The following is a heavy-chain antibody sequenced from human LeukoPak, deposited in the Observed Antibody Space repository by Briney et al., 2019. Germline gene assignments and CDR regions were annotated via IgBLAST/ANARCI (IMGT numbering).Heavy chain of an antibody. D-gene: IGHD3-9*01. CDR1: GFTFSSYA. CDR2: ISYDGSNK. J-gene: IGHJ6*02. Sequence: SGGSLRLSCAASGFTFSSYAMHWVRQAPGKGLEWVAVISYDGSNKYYADSVKGRFTISRDNSKNTLYLQMNSLRAEDTAVYYCARSLRYFDWLSPGYGMDVWGQGTTVTVSS. V-gene: IGHV3-30-3*01. CDR3: ARSLRYFDWLSPGYGMDV.